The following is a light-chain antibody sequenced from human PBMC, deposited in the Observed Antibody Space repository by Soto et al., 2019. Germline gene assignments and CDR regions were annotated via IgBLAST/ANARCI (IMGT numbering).Light chain of an antibody. CDR2: GAS. CDR1: QSVSGN. CDR3: QQNNDWPRT. V-gene: IGKV3-15*01. Sequence: EVVMTQSPGTLSVSPGERASLSCRASQSVSGNLAWYQQTPGQAPRLLIHGASTRATGIPARFSGSGSGTEFTLTISSLQSEDFAFYYCQQNNDWPRTFGQGTKVEIK. J-gene: IGKJ1*01.